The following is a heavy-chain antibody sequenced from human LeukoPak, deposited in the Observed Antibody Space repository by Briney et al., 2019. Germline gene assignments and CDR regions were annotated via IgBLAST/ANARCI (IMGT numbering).Heavy chain of an antibody. D-gene: IGHD3-10*01. J-gene: IGHJ5*02. CDR1: GFIVSSNY. CDR3: ARRLGLGFGEYSNNWFDP. Sequence: GGSLRLSCAASGFIVSSNYMSWVRQAPGKGLEWVANIKHDGSEKYYVDSVKGRFTISRDNAKNSLYLQMNSLRAEDTAVYYCARRLGLGFGEYSNNWFDPWGQGTLVTVSS. CDR2: IKHDGSEK. V-gene: IGHV3-7*01.